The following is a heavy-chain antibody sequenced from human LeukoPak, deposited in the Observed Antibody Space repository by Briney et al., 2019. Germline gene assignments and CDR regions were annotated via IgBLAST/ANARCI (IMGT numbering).Heavy chain of an antibody. Sequence: GGSLRLSCAASGFTFSSYSMNWVRQAPGKGLEWVSSISSSSSYIYYADPVKGRFTISRDNAKNSLYLQMNSLRAEDTAVYYCARGKDYYGSGSSFDYWGQGTLVTVSS. D-gene: IGHD3-10*01. CDR1: GFTFSSYS. CDR2: ISSSSSYI. CDR3: ARGKDYYGSGSSFDY. J-gene: IGHJ4*02. V-gene: IGHV3-21*01.